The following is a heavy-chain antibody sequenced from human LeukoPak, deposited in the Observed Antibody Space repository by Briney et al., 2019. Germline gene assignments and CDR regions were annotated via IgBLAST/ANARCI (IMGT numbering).Heavy chain of an antibody. D-gene: IGHD4-17*01. CDR2: INHGGST. J-gene: IGHJ4*02. CDR1: GGSISSSSYY. Sequence: SETLSLTCSVSGGSISSSSYYWGWIRQPPGKGLEWIGEINHGGSTNYNPSLKSRVTISVDTSKNQLSLKLSSVTAADTAVYYCARTRRWSTVTTFRGERSGGYFDYWGQGTLVTVSS. V-gene: IGHV4-39*07. CDR3: ARTRRWSTVTTFRGERSGGYFDY.